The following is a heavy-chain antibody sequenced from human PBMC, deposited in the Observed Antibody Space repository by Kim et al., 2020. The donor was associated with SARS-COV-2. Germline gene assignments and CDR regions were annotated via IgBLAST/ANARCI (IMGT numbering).Heavy chain of an antibody. Sequence: GRFTISRDNANNSLSLQMNSLRAEDTAVYYCARDLLAVEVPSATDHHGMDVWGQGTTVTVSS. CDR3: ARDLLAVEVPSATDHHGMDV. J-gene: IGHJ6*02. V-gene: IGHV3-11*01. D-gene: IGHD2-2*01.